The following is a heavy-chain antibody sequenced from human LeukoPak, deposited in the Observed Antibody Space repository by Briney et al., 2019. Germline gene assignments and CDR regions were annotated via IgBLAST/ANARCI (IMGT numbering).Heavy chain of an antibody. J-gene: IGHJ6*03. Sequence: ASETLSLTCAVYGGSFSGYYWSWIRQPPGKGLEWIGEINHSGSTNYNPSLKSRVTISVDTSKNQFSLKLSSVTAADTAVYYCARTYSSRLYYYYYYMDVWGKGTTVTVSS. V-gene: IGHV4-34*01. D-gene: IGHD6-13*01. CDR3: ARTYSSRLYYYYYYMDV. CDR2: INHSGST. CDR1: GGSFSGYY.